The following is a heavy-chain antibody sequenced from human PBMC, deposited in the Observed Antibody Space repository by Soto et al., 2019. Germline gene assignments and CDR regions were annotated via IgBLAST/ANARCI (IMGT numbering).Heavy chain of an antibody. Sequence: GGSLRLSCAASGFTFSSYSMNWVRQAPGKGLEWVPSISSSSSYIYYADSVKCRFTISRDNAKNSLYLQTNSLRAEDTAVYYCARSEMATIRDYWGQGTLVTVSS. CDR2: ISSSSSYI. V-gene: IGHV3-21*01. CDR1: GFTFSSYS. J-gene: IGHJ4*02. D-gene: IGHD5-12*01. CDR3: ARSEMATIRDY.